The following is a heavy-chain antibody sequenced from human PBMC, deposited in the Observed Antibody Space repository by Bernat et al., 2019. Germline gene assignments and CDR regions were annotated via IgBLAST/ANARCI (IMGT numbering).Heavy chain of an antibody. CDR3: GSVGGGMTTVTPVGY. CDR2: ISSSSSYI. V-gene: IGHV3-21*01. D-gene: IGHD4-17*01. Sequence: VRLVESGGGVVQPGKSLRLSCAASGFTFSSYSMNWVRQAPGKGLEWVSSISSSSSYIYYADSVKGRFTISRDNAKNSLYLQMNSLRAEDTAVYYCGSVGGGMTTVTPVGYWGQGTLVTVSS. CDR1: GFTFSSYS. J-gene: IGHJ4*02.